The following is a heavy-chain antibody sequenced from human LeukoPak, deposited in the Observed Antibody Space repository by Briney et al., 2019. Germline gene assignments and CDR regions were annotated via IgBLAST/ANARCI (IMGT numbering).Heavy chain of an antibody. V-gene: IGHV3-23*01. CDR1: GFTFSSYA. D-gene: IGHD3-3*01. J-gene: IGHJ6*03. CDR3: TTVNNFWSGYPQAYYMDV. CDR2: ISGSGGST. Sequence: GGSLGLSCAASGFTFSSYAMSWVRQAPGKGLEWVSAISGSGGSTYYADSVKGRFTISRDNSKNTLYLQMNSLKTEDTAVYYCTTVNNFWSGYPQAYYMDVWGKGTTVTVSS.